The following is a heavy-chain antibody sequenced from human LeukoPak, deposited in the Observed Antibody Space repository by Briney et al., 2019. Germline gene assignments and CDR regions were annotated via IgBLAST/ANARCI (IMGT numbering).Heavy chain of an antibody. CDR1: GFIFSNYW. Sequence: GGSLRLSCAASGFIFSNYWMHWVRQAPGKGPIWVSRINPDSSSTTYADSVKGRFTISRDNAKNTLYLQINNLRAEDTAVYYCARDPNFMGVWGKGTMVTVSS. CDR2: INPDSSST. J-gene: IGHJ6*03. V-gene: IGHV3-74*01. CDR3: ARDPNFMGV.